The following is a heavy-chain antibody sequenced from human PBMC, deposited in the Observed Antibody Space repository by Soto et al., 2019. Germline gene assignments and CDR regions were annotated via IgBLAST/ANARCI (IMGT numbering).Heavy chain of an antibody. J-gene: IGHJ6*02. CDR1: GGTFSSYA. CDR3: ARVIRFGELYPHHYYGMDV. CDR2: IIPIFGTA. Sequence: QVQLVQSGAEVKKPGSSVKVSCKASGGTFSSYAISWVRQAPGQGLEWMGGIIPIFGTANYAQKFQGRVTITADESTSTAYMELSSLRSEDTAVYYCARVIRFGELYPHHYYGMDVWGQGTTVTVSS. D-gene: IGHD3-10*01. V-gene: IGHV1-69*01.